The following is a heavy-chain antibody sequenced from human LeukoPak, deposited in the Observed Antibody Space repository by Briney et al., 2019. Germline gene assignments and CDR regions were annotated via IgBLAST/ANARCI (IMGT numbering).Heavy chain of an antibody. J-gene: IGHJ4*02. D-gene: IGHD7-27*01. CDR2: ISYDGSNK. Sequence: GGSLRLSCAASGFTFSSYGMHWVRQAPGKGLEWVAVISYDGSNKYYADSVKGRFTISRDNSKNTLYLQMNSLRAEDTAVYYCARGLGQFDCWGQGTRVTVSS. V-gene: IGHV3-33*05. CDR1: GFTFSSYG. CDR3: ARGLGQFDC.